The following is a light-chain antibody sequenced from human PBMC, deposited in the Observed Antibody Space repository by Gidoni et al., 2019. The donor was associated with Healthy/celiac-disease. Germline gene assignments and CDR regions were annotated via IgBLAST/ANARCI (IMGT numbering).Light chain of an antibody. V-gene: IGLV2-8*01. J-gene: IGLJ2*01. CDR3: SSYAGSNNLV. CDR2: EVS. Sequence: QSALTQPPSASGSPGLSVTISCTGPSSDVGGYNSVSWYQQHPGKAPKLMIYEVSKRPSGVPDRFSGSKSGNTASLTVSGLQAEDEADYYCSSYAGSNNLVFGGGTKLTVL. CDR1: SSDVGGYNS.